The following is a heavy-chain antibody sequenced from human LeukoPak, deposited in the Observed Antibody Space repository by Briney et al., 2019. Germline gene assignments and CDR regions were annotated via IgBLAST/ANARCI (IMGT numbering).Heavy chain of an antibody. V-gene: IGHV4-61*02. Sequence: PSETLSLTCTVSGGSFSSGSYYGSWIRQPAGKGLEWIGRIYTSGSPNYNPSLKSRVTISVDTSKNPFSLKLSSVTAADTAVYYCARDRTVTKFDYWGQGTLVTVSS. CDR1: GGSFSSGSYY. J-gene: IGHJ4*02. CDR2: IYTSGSP. CDR3: ARDRTVTKFDY. D-gene: IGHD4-17*01.